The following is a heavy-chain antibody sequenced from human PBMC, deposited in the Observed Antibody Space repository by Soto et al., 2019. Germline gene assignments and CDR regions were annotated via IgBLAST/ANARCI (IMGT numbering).Heavy chain of an antibody. J-gene: IGHJ4*02. Sequence: QVQLVQSGAEVKKPGSSVKVSCKASGGTFSSYTISWVRQAPGQGLEWMGRIIPILGIANYAQKFQGRVTLTADKSTTTAYRELSSLRSEDTAVYYCARPSRNYYGSGSYWDPPDYWGQGTLVTVSS. CDR1: GGTFSSYT. D-gene: IGHD3-10*01. CDR2: IIPILGIA. CDR3: ARPSRNYYGSGSYWDPPDY. V-gene: IGHV1-69*02.